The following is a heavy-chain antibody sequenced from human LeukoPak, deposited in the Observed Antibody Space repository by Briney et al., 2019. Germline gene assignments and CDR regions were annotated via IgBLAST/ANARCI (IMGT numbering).Heavy chain of an antibody. J-gene: IGHJ6*02. CDR2: IYHSGST. CDR1: GGSISSGGYS. D-gene: IGHD3-10*01. V-gene: IGHV4-30-2*01. Sequence: PSQTLSLTCAVSGGSISSGGYSWSWIRQPPGKGLGWIGYIYHSGSTYYNPSLKSRVTISVDRSKNQFSLKLSSVTAADTAVYYCARGGALYGSGNYYYYYGMDVWGQGTTVTVSS. CDR3: ARGGALYGSGNYYYYYGMDV.